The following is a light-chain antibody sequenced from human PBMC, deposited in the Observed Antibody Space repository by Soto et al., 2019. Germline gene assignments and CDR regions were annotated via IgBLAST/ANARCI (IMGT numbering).Light chain of an antibody. Sequence: DIQMTQSPSSLSASVGDRFTITCRASQSISSYLNWYQQKPGKAPKVLIYAASSLQSGIPSRFSGSGSGTDFTLTISSLQPDDFATYYCQQYNSYWTFGQGTKVDIK. V-gene: IGKV1-39*01. CDR2: AAS. J-gene: IGKJ1*01. CDR3: QQYNSYWT. CDR1: QSISSY.